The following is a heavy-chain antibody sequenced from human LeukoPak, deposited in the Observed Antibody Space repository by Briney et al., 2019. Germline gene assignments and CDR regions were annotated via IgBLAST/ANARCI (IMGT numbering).Heavy chain of an antibody. CDR3: ASSRRWYAQYYFDY. J-gene: IGHJ4*02. V-gene: IGHV1-8*03. CDR1: GYTFTSYD. CDR2: MNPNSGNT. D-gene: IGHD6-13*01. Sequence: ASVKVSCKASGYTFTSYDINWVRQATGQGLEWMGWMNPNSGNTGYAQKFQGRVTITRNTSISTAYMELSSLRSEDTAVYYCASSRRWYAQYYFDYWGQGTLVTVSS.